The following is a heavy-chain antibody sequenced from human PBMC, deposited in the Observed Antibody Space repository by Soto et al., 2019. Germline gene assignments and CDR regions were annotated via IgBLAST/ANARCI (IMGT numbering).Heavy chain of an antibody. D-gene: IGHD6-13*01. V-gene: IGHV1-2*02. CDR3: AKGGSSWTEWFDP. CDR1: GYPLTAKY. Sequence: GSVKVSCKAAGYPLTAKYLHWVRQDPGQGLEWMGWINPSSGGTKEAQKFRGRVTMTRDTSISAAYMELSRLTSDDTAVYYCAKGGSSWTEWFDPWGQGTLVTVSS. J-gene: IGHJ5*02. CDR2: INPSSGGT.